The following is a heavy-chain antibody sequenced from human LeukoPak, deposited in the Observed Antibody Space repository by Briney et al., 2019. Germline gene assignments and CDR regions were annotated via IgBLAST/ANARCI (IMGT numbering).Heavy chain of an antibody. CDR2: ISWHSGSI. V-gene: IGHV3-9*01. CDR3: ARVSQLWSFDY. J-gene: IGHJ4*02. CDR1: GFTFDDYA. Sequence: GGSLRLSCAASGFTFDDYAMHWVRQAPGKGLEWVSGISWHSGSIAYADSVKGRFTISRDNAKNSLYLQMNSLRAEDTAVYYCARVSQLWSFDYWGQGTLVTVSS. D-gene: IGHD5-18*01.